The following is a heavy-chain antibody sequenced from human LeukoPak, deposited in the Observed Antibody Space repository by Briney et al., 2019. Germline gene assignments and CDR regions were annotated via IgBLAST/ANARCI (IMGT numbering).Heavy chain of an antibody. CDR1: GFTFSSYA. J-gene: IGHJ4*02. Sequence: PGRSLRLSCAASGFTFSSYAMRWVRQAPGKGLEWVAVISYDGSNKYYADSVKGRFTISRDNSKNTLYLQVNSLRAEDTAVYYCARVRDGYNYEYYFDYWGQGTLVTVSS. V-gene: IGHV3-30-3*01. D-gene: IGHD5-24*01. CDR2: ISYDGSNK. CDR3: ARVRDGYNYEYYFDY.